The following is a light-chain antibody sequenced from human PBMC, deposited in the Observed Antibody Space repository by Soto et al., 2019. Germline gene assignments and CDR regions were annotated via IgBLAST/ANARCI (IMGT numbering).Light chain of an antibody. Sequence: ETVFTHSPCTLSLSPGERTTLSCMASQSVSRHLAWYQHKPGQAPSLLISGASSRATGIPDRFSGSGSATDFTLTIRRLEHEDFALYYCQHYGGSPITFGQGTRLEIK. J-gene: IGKJ5*01. V-gene: IGKV3-20*01. CDR3: QHYGGSPIT. CDR1: QSVSRH. CDR2: GAS.